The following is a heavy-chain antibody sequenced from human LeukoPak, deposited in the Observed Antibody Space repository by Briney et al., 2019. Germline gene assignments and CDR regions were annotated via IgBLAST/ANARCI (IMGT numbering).Heavy chain of an antibody. CDR2: IHHSGSI. CDR1: GGSIRDHH. D-gene: IGHD3-22*01. Sequence: SETPSLTCAVSGGSIRDHHWSWIRQPPGEGLEWIAEIHHSGSIKYNPSLKSRVTISVDTSKNQFSLKLSSVTAADTAVYYCARHGGPVEGYYDSSGYYPNWFDPWGQGTLVTVSS. J-gene: IGHJ5*02. V-gene: IGHV4-34*01. CDR3: ARHGGPVEGYYDSSGYYPNWFDP.